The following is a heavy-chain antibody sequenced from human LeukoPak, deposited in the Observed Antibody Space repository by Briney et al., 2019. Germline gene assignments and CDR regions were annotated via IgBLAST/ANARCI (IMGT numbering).Heavy chain of an antibody. V-gene: IGHV3-7*01. D-gene: IGHD5-24*01. Sequence: GWTLRLSCAASGFTFSSYGMSWVRQAPGKGLEWVANIKQDGSEKYYVDSVKGRFTISRDNAKNSLYLQMNSLRAEDTAVYYCARDLEMATSSDYWGQGTLVTVSS. CDR3: ARDLEMATSSDY. CDR2: IKQDGSEK. J-gene: IGHJ4*02. CDR1: GFTFSSYG.